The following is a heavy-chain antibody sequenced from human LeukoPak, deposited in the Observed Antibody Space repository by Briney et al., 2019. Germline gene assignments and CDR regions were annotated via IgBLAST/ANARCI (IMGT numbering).Heavy chain of an antibody. D-gene: IGHD3-22*01. CDR2: INPKSGGT. V-gene: IGHV1-2*02. CDR3: ARHSNRRDFYDSSGYLDY. Sequence: ASVKVSCKASGYTFTGYFIHWVRQAPGQGLEWMGWINPKSGGTNYAQKFQGRVTMIRDSSISTAYMEVSRLRSDDTAVYYCARHSNRRDFYDSSGYLDYWGQGTLVSVSS. J-gene: IGHJ4*02. CDR1: GYTFTGYF.